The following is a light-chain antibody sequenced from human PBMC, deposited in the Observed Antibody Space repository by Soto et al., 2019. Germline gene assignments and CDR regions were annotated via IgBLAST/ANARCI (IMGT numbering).Light chain of an antibody. CDR2: AAS. J-gene: IGKJ1*01. Sequence: IQMTQSPSSLSASVGDRVTILCWASHGIRDDLGWYQQKPGKAPKLLIYAASILQRGVPIRFSGSGSGTNFTLSITSLQPEDSARYYCLQDYGYPWTFGQGTKVEVK. V-gene: IGKV1-6*01. CDR3: LQDYGYPWT. CDR1: HGIRDD.